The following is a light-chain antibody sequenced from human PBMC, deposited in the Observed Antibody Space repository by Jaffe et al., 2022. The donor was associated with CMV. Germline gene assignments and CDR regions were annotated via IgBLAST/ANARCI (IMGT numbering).Light chain of an antibody. J-gene: IGKJ4*01. CDR1: PDISDY. CDR2: SAS. V-gene: IGKV1-27*01. Sequence: DIQMTQSPSSLSASVGDRVTITCRASPDISDYLAWYQQKPGKVPKLLIYSASTLQSGVPSRFSGSGSGTYFTLAISNLQPEDVATYYCQNYNRAPLTFGGGTKVEIK. CDR3: QNYNRAPLT.